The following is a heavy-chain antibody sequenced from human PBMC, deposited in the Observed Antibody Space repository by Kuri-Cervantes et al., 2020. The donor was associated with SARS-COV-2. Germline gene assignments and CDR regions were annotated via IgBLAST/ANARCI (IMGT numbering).Heavy chain of an antibody. J-gene: IGHJ4*02. CDR1: GGTLSSYA. V-gene: IGHV1-69*06. Sequence: SVKVSCKASGGTLSSYAISWVRQAPGQGLEWMGGIIPIFGTANYAQKFQGRVTITADKSTSTAYMELSSLRSEDTAVYYCARGGYLFPHDYWGQGTLVTVSS. D-gene: IGHD5-18*01. CDR3: ARGGYLFPHDY. CDR2: IIPIFGTA.